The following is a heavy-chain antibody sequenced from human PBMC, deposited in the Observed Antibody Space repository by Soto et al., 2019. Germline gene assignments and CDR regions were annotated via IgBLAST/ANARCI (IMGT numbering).Heavy chain of an antibody. Sequence: GSGPTLVNPTQTLTLTCTVSGFSLSTSGVGVGWIRQPPGKALEWLALIYWNDDKRYSPSLKSRLTITKDTSKNQVVLTMTNMDPVDTATYYCAHIPIAVPGPGSFDYWGQGTLVTVSS. D-gene: IGHD6-19*01. J-gene: IGHJ4*02. CDR1: GFSLSTSGVG. CDR3: AHIPIAVPGPGSFDY. CDR2: IYWNDDK. V-gene: IGHV2-5*01.